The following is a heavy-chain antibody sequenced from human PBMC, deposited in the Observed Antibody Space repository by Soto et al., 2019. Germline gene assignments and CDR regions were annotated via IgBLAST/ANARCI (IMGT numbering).Heavy chain of an antibody. CDR1: GFSFSRYT. CDR2: IHPGDSDT. J-gene: IGHJ6*02. Sequence: PGESLKISCVGSGFSFSRYTVGWVRQVPGKGLEWMGVIHPGDSDTRYSPSFQGQVTISADKSISTAYLQWSSLKASDTAMYYCTLSYGDSYYYHYGMDVWGQGTTVTVSS. CDR3: TLSYGDSYYYHYGMDV. V-gene: IGHV5-51*01. D-gene: IGHD4-17*01.